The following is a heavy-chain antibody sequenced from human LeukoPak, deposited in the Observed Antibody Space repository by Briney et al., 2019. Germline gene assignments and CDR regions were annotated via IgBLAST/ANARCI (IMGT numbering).Heavy chain of an antibody. CDR3: VEDDMETHDYCYYDMDV. V-gene: IGHV3-64D*06. J-gene: IGHJ6*03. CDR1: GFTFNSYA. D-gene: IGHD1-1*01. CDR2: ISSNGGST. Sequence: PGGSVTLLCSASGFTFNSYAMHWVRQAPGRGLEYVSAISSNGGSTYYADSVKGRFTISRDNSKNTLYLQMNSLRAEDTAVYYCVEDDMETHDYCYYDMDVCGKGTTVTVSS.